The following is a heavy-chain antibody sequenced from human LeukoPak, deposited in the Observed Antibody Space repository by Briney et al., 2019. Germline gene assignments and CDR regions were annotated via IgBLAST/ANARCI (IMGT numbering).Heavy chain of an antibody. D-gene: IGHD3-22*01. Sequence: SGPTLVKPTHTLTLTCTFSGFSLSTSGVGVGWIRQPPGKALEWLALIYWDDDKRYSPSLKSRLTITKDTSENQVVLTMTNMDPVDTATYYCAHFRMSAADSSGYLDAFDIWGQGTMVTVSS. CDR1: GFSLSTSGVG. J-gene: IGHJ3*02. CDR3: AHFRMSAADSSGYLDAFDI. V-gene: IGHV2-5*02. CDR2: IYWDDDK.